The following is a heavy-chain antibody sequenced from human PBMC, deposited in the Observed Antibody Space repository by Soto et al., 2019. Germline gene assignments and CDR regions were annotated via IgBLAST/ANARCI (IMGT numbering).Heavy chain of an antibody. V-gene: IGHV1-3*01. Sequence: QVQLVQSGAEVKKPGASVKVSCKASGYTFTSYAMHWVRQAPGQRLEWMGWINAGNGNTKYSQKFQGRVTITRDTSASTAYMELSSLRSEDTAVYYCARDSIMVRGVIHYYYYMDVWGKGPTVTVSS. CDR3: ARDSIMVRGVIHYYYYMDV. CDR1: GYTFTSYA. J-gene: IGHJ6*03. CDR2: INAGNGNT. D-gene: IGHD3-10*01.